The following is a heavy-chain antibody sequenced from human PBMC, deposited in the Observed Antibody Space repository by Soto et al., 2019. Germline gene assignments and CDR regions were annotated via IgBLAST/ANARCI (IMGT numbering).Heavy chain of an antibody. CDR3: ARLSTVNNYYYMDV. J-gene: IGHJ6*03. D-gene: IGHD4-4*01. V-gene: IGHV4-59*08. CDR2: IYYSGST. CDR1: GGSISSYY. Sequence: SETLSLTCTVSGGSISSYYWSWIRQPPGKGLEWIGYIYYSGSTNYNPSLKSRVTISVDTSKNQFSLKLSSVTAADTAVYYCARLSTVNNYYYMDVWGKGTTVTVSS.